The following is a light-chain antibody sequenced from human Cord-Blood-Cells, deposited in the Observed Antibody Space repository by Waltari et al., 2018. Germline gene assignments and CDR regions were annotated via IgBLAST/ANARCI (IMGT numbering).Light chain of an antibody. Sequence: DIQMTQSPSSLSASVGDRLTITCQSSQDISNYLNWYQQKPGKAPKILIYDASNFETGVPSRFSGSGSGTDFTFTISSLQPEDIATYYCQQYDNLPLTFGGGTKVEIK. CDR3: QQYDNLPLT. CDR1: QDISNY. CDR2: DAS. J-gene: IGKJ4*01. V-gene: IGKV1-33*01.